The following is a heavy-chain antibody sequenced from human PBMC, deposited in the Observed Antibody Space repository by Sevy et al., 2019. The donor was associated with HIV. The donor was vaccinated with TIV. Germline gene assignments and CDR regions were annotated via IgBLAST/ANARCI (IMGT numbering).Heavy chain of an antibody. CDR1: GFTFSSYA. Sequence: GGSLRLSCAASGFTFSSYAMSWVRQAPGKGLEWVSAISGSGGSTYYADSLKGRFTMSGDNSKNTLYLQMNSLRAEDTAVYYCAKGRSSLSKGVYGSGSYSPFDYWGQGTLVTVSS. CDR3: AKGRSSLSKGVYGSGSYSPFDY. CDR2: ISGSGGST. V-gene: IGHV3-23*01. D-gene: IGHD3-10*01. J-gene: IGHJ4*02.